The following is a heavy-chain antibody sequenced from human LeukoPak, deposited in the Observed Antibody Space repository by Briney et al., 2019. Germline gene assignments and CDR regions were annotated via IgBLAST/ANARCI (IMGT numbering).Heavy chain of an antibody. V-gene: IGHV3-74*01. CDR3: ARDRWELLFDY. Sequence: PGGSLRLSCAASGFTFSSYWMHRVRQAPGKGLVWVSRTNHDGSSTSYADSVKGRFTISRDNAKNTLYLQMNSLRAEDTAVYYCARDRWELLFDYWGQGTLVTVSS. J-gene: IGHJ4*02. CDR1: GFTFSSYW. D-gene: IGHD1-26*01. CDR2: TNHDGSST.